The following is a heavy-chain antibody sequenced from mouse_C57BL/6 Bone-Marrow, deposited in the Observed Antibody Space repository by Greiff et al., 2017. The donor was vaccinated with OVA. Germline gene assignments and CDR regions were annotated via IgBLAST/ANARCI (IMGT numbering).Heavy chain of an antibody. CDR3: ARVDNGYFVSAS. Sequence: VQLQQSGAELAKPGASVKLSCKASGYTFTSYWMHWVKQRHGQGLEWIGYINPSSGYTKYNQKFKDKATLTADKSSSTAYSQLSILTYEDSAVYYCARVDNGYFVSASGGHGTLVTVSA. D-gene: IGHD2-3*01. CDR1: GYTFTSYW. CDR2: INPSSGYT. V-gene: IGHV1-7*01. J-gene: IGHJ3*01.